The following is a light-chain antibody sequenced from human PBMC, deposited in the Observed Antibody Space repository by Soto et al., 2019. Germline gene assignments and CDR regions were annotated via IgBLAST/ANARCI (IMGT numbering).Light chain of an antibody. J-gene: IGLJ2*01. CDR3: SSYTTSTTLEI. Sequence: QSALTQPPSASGSPGQSVTISCTGTSSDVGGYKFVSWYQQHPGKAPKLMIYEVSNRPSGVSNRFSGSKSGNTASLTISGLQAEDEADYFCSSYTTSTTLEIFGGGTKLTVL. CDR2: EVS. V-gene: IGLV2-14*01. CDR1: SSDVGGYKF.